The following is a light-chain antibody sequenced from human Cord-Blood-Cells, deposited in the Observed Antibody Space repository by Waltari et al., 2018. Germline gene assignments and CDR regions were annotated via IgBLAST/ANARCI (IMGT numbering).Light chain of an antibody. CDR1: SSHVGGYNS. V-gene: IGLV2-8*01. J-gene: IGLJ2*01. CDR2: EVS. CDR3: SSYAGSNNLV. Sequence: QSALTQPPSASGSPGQSVTSSCTGTSSHVGGYNSVSWYQQHPGKAPKLMIYEVSKRPPGVPDRFSGSKSGNTPSLTVSGLQAEDEADYYCSSYAGSNNLVFGGGTKLTVL.